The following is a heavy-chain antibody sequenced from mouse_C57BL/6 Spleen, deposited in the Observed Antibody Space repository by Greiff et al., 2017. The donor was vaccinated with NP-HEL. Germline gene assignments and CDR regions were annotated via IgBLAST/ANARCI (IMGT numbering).Heavy chain of an antibody. J-gene: IGHJ4*01. V-gene: IGHV1-39*01. Sequence: QLQQSGPELVKPGASVKISCKASGYSFTDYNMNWVKQSNGKSLEWIGVINPNYGTTSYNQKFKGKATLTVDQSSSTAYMQLNSLTSEDSAVYYCARNYYGSGYYAMDYWGQGTSVTVSS. CDR1: GYSFTDYN. CDR3: ARNYYGSGYYAMDY. D-gene: IGHD1-1*01. CDR2: INPNYGTT.